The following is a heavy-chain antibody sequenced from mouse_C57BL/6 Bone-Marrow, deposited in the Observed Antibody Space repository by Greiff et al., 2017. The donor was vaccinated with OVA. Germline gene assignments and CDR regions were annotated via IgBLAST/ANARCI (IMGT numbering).Heavy chain of an antibody. CDR1: GFTFSDYY. CDR2: ISNGGGST. J-gene: IGHJ3*01. Sequence: EVKLMESGGGLVQPGGSLKLSCAASGFTFSDYYMYWVRQTPEKRLEWVAYISNGGGSTYYPDTVKGRFTISRDNAKNTLYLQMSRLKSEDTAMDYCARQGGNYGFAYWGQGTLVTVSA. CDR3: ARQGGNYGFAY. V-gene: IGHV5-12*01. D-gene: IGHD2-1*01.